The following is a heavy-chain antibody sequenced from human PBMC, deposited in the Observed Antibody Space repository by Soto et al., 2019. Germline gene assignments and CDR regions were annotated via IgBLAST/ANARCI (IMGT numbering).Heavy chain of an antibody. CDR2: ISSSSSYI. V-gene: IGHV3-21*01. CDR1: GFTFSSYS. Sequence: EVQLVESGGGLVKPGGSLRLSCAASGFTFSSYSMNWVRQAPGKGLEWVSSISSSSSYIYYADSVKGRFTISRDNAKNSLYLQMNSLRAEDTAVYYCARGGLRRGYIWGSYQGDYFDYWGQGTLVTVSS. J-gene: IGHJ4*02. CDR3: ARGGLRRGYIWGSYQGDYFDY. D-gene: IGHD3-16*02.